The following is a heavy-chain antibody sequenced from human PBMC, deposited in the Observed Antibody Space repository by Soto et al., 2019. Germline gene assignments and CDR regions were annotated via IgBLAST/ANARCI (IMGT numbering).Heavy chain of an antibody. CDR1: GFAFSSYA. D-gene: IGHD1-26*01. CDR3: AKADNLVGATNPIEY. CDR2: ASGSGGST. Sequence: EVQLLESGGGLVQPGGSLRLSGAAYGFAFSSYAMSWIREAPGKGLEWVSAASGSGGSTYYADSVKGRFTISRDNSKNTLYLQMNSLRAEDTAVYYCAKADNLVGATNPIEYWGQGTLVTVSS. J-gene: IGHJ4*02. V-gene: IGHV3-23*01.